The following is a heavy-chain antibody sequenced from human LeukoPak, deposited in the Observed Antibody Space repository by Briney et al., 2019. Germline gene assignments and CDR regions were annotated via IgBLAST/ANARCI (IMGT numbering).Heavy chain of an antibody. V-gene: IGHV3-53*01. CDR2: IYSGGGT. Sequence: GGSLRLSCAASGFTFSGSAMHWVRQASGKGLEWVSVIYSGGGTFYTDSVKGRFTISRDNSKNTLYLQMNSLRAEDTAVYYCARDSSGPGYWGQGTLVTVSS. D-gene: IGHD6-19*01. CDR1: GFTFSGSA. CDR3: ARDSSGPGY. J-gene: IGHJ4*02.